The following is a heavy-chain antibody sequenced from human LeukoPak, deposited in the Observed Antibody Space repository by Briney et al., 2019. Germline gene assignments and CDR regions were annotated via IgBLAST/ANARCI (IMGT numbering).Heavy chain of an antibody. J-gene: IGHJ4*02. CDR1: GFTFSSYS. V-gene: IGHV3-21*01. CDR2: ISSSSSYI. Sequence: GGSLRLSCAASGFTFSSYSMNWVRQAPGKGLEWVSSISSSSSYIYYADSVKGRFTISRDNAKNSLYLQMNSLRAEDTAVYYCARACWLVRGRCFDYWGQGTLVTVSS. CDR3: ARACWLVRGRCFDY. D-gene: IGHD6-19*01.